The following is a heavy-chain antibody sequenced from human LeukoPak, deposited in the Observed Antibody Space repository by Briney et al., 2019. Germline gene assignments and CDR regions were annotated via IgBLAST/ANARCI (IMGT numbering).Heavy chain of an antibody. CDR3: AREGGDYGPHDAFDI. CDR1: GYTFTGYY. CDR2: INPNSGGT. V-gene: IGHV1-2*02. Sequence: AASVKVSCKASGYTFTGYYMHWVRQAPGQGLEWMGWINPNSGGTNYAQKFQGRVTMTRDTSISTAYMELSRLRSDDTAVYYCAREGGDYGPHDAFDIWGQGTMVTVSS. J-gene: IGHJ3*02. D-gene: IGHD4-17*01.